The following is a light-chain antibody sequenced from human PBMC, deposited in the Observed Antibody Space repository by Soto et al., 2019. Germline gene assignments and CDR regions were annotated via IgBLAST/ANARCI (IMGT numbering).Light chain of an antibody. J-gene: IGKJ2*01. CDR2: GAS. CDR3: QQYGHSPLLYT. CDR1: QSVTSNF. V-gene: IGKV3-20*01. Sequence: ENVLTQSPGTLSLSPGERATLSCRASQSVTSNFLAWYQQRPGQAPRLLIYGASTRAAGVPDRFSGSGSGTDFTLTITILEPEHFAVYYCQQYGHSPLLYTFGQGTKLGVK.